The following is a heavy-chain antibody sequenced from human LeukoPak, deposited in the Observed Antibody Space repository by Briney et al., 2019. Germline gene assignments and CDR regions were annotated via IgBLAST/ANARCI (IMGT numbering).Heavy chain of an antibody. CDR3: TRAVAGHPD. J-gene: IGHJ4*02. CDR1: GVAFSNYY. V-gene: IGHV4-34*01. CDR2: INHSGYT. D-gene: IGHD6-19*01. Sequence: PSETLSLTSAVSGVAFSNYYWSWVRQSPRQGLEWIGEINHSGYTNYNPSLKSRVTMSIDTSKNQFSLLLTSVTAADAGVYYCTRAVAGHPDWGQGTLVTVSS.